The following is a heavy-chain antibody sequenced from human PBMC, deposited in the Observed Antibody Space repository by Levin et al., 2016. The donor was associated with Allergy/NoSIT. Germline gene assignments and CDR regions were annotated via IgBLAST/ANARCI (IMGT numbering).Heavy chain of an antibody. V-gene: IGHV3-23*01. CDR3: AKGEWLRLYYFDY. D-gene: IGHD5-12*01. Sequence: WIRQPPGKGLEWVSAISGSGGSTYYADSVKGRFTISRDNSKNTLYLQMNSLRAEDTAVYYCAKGEWLRLYYFDYWGQGTLVTVSS. CDR2: ISGSGGST. J-gene: IGHJ4*02.